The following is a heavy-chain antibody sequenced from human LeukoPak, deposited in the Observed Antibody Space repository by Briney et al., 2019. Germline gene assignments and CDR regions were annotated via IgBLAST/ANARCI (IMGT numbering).Heavy chain of an antibody. CDR3: ARDLGYYDILTGY. CDR2: IYSGGST. V-gene: IGHV3-66*02. Sequence: GSLRLSCAASGFTVSSNYMSWVRQAPGKGLEWVSVIYSGGSTYYADSVKGRFTISRDNSKNTLYLQMNSLRAEDTAVYYCARDLGYYDILTGYWGQGTLVTVSS. CDR1: GFTVSSNY. J-gene: IGHJ4*02. D-gene: IGHD3-9*01.